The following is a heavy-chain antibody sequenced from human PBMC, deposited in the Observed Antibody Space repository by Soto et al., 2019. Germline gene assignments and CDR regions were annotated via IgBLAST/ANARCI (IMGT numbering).Heavy chain of an antibody. CDR2: ISVYNGIT. J-gene: IGHJ4*02. CDR1: GYRFASYG. D-gene: IGHD6-13*01. V-gene: IGHV1-18*01. Sequence: QVQLVQSGAEVKKPGASVKVSCKTSGYRFASYGINWVRQAPGQGLQWMGWISVYNGITNYAQKVQGRVTMTTDTSTSTAYMELRSLRSDDTAVYYCARDVSSWSPYYFDYWGQGTLVTVSS. CDR3: ARDVSSWSPYYFDY.